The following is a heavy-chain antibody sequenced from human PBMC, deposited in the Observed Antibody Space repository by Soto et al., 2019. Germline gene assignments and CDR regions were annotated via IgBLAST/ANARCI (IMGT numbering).Heavy chain of an antibody. D-gene: IGHD1-7*01. CDR2: FIPIFGTA. CDR3: ARGLTGTTLAYGMDV. V-gene: IGHV1-69*12. Sequence: QVQLVQSGAEVKKPGSSVKVSCKASGGTFSSYASSWVRQAPGQGLEWMGGFIPIFGTADYAQKFQGRVTITADESTSTAYMELSSLRSEDTAVYYCARGLTGTTLAYGMDVWGQGTTVTVSS. J-gene: IGHJ6*02. CDR1: GGTFSSYA.